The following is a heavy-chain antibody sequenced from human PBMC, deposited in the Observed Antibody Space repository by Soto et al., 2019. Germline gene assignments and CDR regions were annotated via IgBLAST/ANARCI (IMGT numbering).Heavy chain of an antibody. Sequence: GSLILCCAGSGXMFSNNGMHWVRLAPGKGLEWVAFISYDGSETFYADYVKGRFTISRDNYKSTLFLHMSSLKNEDKAVYYCAITSVADASFDYWGQGTLGTVSS. CDR2: ISYDGSET. CDR1: GXMFSNNG. J-gene: IGHJ4*02. V-gene: IGHV3-30*03. CDR3: AITSVADASFDY. D-gene: IGHD4-4*01.